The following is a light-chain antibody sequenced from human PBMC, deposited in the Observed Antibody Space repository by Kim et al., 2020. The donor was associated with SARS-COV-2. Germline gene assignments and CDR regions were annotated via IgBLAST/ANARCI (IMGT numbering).Light chain of an antibody. CDR1: SSDVGGYNY. CDR3: SSYTSSSTFVV. Sequence: QSAQTQPASVSGSPGQSITISCTGTSSDVGGYNYVSWYQQHPGKAPKLMIYDVSKRPSGVSNRFSGSKSGNTASLTISGLQAEDEADYYCSSYTSSSTFVVFGGGTQLTVL. CDR2: DVS. J-gene: IGLJ2*01. V-gene: IGLV2-14*01.